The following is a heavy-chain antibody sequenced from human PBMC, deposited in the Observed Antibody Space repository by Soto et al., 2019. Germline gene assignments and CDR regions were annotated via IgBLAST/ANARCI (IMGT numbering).Heavy chain of an antibody. CDR1: GFSFSSFA. CDR3: AKTRGAMIYAISVYGMDV. CDR2: ISGSADST. Sequence: EVQLLESGGGFIHPGGSLRLSCAASGFSFSSFAMNWVRQAPGKGLEWVSIISGSADSTFYADSVKGRFTISRDNSKSRLYLQINSPRAEDTAVYYCAKTRGAMIYAISVYGMDVWGQGTTVTVSS. V-gene: IGHV3-23*01. J-gene: IGHJ6*02. D-gene: IGHD2-8*01.